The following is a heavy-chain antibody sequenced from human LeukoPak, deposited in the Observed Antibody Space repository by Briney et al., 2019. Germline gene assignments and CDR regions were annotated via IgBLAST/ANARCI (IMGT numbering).Heavy chain of an antibody. Sequence: SETLSLTCTVSGGSISSGGYYWSWIRQHPGKGLEWIGYIYYSGSTYYHPSLKSRVTISVDTSKNQFSLRLSSVTAADTAVYYCASGYYYDSSGYYSNWFDPWGQGTLVTVSS. CDR2: IYYSGST. D-gene: IGHD3-22*01. V-gene: IGHV4-31*03. J-gene: IGHJ5*02. CDR1: GGSISSGGYY. CDR3: ASGYYYDSSGYYSNWFDP.